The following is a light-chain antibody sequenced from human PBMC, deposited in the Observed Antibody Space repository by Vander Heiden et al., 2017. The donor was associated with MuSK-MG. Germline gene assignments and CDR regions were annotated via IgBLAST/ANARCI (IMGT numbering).Light chain of an antibody. V-gene: IGKV3-20*01. Sequence: EIVLTQSPGTLSLSPGERATLSCRASQSVSSSYLAWYQQKPDQAPRLLIYGASSRATGIPDRFSGSGSGTDFTLTISRLEPEDFAVYYCQQYGSSLQDTFGQGTKLEIK. CDR1: QSVSSSY. J-gene: IGKJ2*01. CDR3: QQYGSSLQDT. CDR2: GAS.